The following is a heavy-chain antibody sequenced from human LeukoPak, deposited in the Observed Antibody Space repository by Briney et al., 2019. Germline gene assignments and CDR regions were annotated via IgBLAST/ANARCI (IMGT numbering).Heavy chain of an antibody. J-gene: IGHJ4*02. CDR1: GDSSSSYY. D-gene: IGHD6-19*01. V-gene: IGHV4-59*01. Sequence: VKPSETLSLTCTVSGDSSSSYYWSWIRQPPGKGLEWIGYIYGSGSTNYNPSLKSRATISVDTSKNQFSLELSSVTAADTAVYYCAAVDQKSSGRDFDYWGQGTLVTVSS. CDR3: AAVDQKSSGRDFDY. CDR2: IYGSGST.